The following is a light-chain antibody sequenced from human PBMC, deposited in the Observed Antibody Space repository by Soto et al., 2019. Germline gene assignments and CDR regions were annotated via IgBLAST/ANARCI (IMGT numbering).Light chain of an antibody. V-gene: IGLV2-11*01. CDR2: DVS. CDR3: CSYAGNYAAYV. J-gene: IGLJ1*01. CDR1: SSDVGGYDY. Sequence: QSALTQPRSVSGSPGQSVTISCTGTSSDVGGYDYVSWYQQHPDKAPKLMIYDVSKLPSGVPDRFSGSKSGNTASLTVSGLKAEDEADYFCCSYAGNYAAYVFGAGTKLTVL.